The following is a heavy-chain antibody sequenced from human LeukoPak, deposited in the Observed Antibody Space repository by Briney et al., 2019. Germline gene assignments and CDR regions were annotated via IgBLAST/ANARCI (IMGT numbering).Heavy chain of an antibody. V-gene: IGHV3-23*01. CDR1: GFTFSNYG. CDR3: AREGRDGYKPDF. CDR2: ISGSGGST. Sequence: GGTLRLSYAASGFTFSNYGMSWVRQAPGKGLEWVSGISGSGGSTYYADSVQGRFTISRDNAKNSLYLQMNSLRAEDTAVYYCAREGRDGYKPDFWGQGTLVTVSS. D-gene: IGHD5-24*01. J-gene: IGHJ4*02.